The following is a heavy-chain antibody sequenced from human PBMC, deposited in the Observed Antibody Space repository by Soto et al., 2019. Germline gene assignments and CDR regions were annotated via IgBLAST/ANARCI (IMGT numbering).Heavy chain of an antibody. Sequence: VPLLESGGGFVQPGGSLRISCAASGFTFNIYSMTWLRQAPGKGLEWVSTISGSGGSTYYTESVKGRFTISRDNSKNTLFLQMSSLRAEDTAAYYCAKDWTSIWGQGTMVTVSS. J-gene: IGHJ3*02. V-gene: IGHV3-23*01. CDR2: ISGSGGST. CDR3: AKDWTSI. CDR1: GFTFNIYS. D-gene: IGHD3-3*01.